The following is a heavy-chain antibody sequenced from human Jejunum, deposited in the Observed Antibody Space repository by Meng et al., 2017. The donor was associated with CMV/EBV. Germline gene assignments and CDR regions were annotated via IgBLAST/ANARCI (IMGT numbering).Heavy chain of an antibody. CDR2: INSGGSST. CDR1: GFTFRRYW. Sequence: AGSGFTFRRYWMQWVRQAPGKGLVWVSRINSGGSSTSYADSVKGRFRISRDSAKNTLYLQMNSLGAEDTAVYYWAREASGDGYDYWGQGTLVTVSS. V-gene: IGHV3-74*01. J-gene: IGHJ4*02. CDR3: AREASGDGYDY. D-gene: IGHD2-21*01.